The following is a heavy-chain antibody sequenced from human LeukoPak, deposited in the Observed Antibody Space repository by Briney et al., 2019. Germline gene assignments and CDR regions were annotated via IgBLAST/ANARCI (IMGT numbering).Heavy chain of an antibody. D-gene: IGHD6-6*01. Sequence: SETLSLTCTVSGGSINSNYWSWIRQPPGKGLEWIGYIYYSGSTKYNPSLKSRVTISVDRSKNQFSLKLSSVTAADTAVYYCASSEYSSSSPDYWGQGTLVTVSS. CDR3: ASSEYSSSSPDY. CDR1: GGSINSNY. CDR2: IYYSGST. V-gene: IGHV4-59*01. J-gene: IGHJ4*02.